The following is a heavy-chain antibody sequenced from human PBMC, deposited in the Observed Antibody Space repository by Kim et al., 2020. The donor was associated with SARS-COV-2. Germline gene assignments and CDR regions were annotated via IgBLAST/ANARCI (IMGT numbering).Heavy chain of an antibody. CDR3: ARHRSPALDGRRSYYFDY. CDR2: IYYSGST. CDR1: GGSISSSSYY. V-gene: IGHV4-39*01. Sequence: SETLSLTCTVSGGSISSSSYYWGWIRQPPGKGLEWIGSIYYSGSTYYNPSLKSRVTISVDTSKNQFSLKLSSVTAADTAVYYCARHRSPALDGRRSYYFDYWGPGTLVTVSS. D-gene: IGHD1-1*01. J-gene: IGHJ4*02.